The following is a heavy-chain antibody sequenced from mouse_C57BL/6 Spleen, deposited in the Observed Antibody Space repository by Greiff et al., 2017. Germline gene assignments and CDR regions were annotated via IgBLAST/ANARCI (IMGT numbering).Heavy chain of an antibody. CDR2: IDPSDSYT. CDR3: ARSTHYYYAMDY. V-gene: IGHV1-50*01. J-gene: IGHJ4*01. Sequence: QVQLQQPGAELVKPGASVKLSCKASGYTFTSYWMQWVKQRPGQGLEWIGEIDPSDSYTNYNQKFKGKATLTVDTASSTAYMQLSRLTSEDSAVYYCARSTHYYYAMDYWGQGTSVTVSS. CDR1: GYTFTSYW.